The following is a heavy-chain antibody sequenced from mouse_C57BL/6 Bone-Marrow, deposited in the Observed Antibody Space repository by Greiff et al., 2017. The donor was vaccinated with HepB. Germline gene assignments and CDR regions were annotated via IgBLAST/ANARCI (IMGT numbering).Heavy chain of an antibody. J-gene: IGHJ1*03. CDR3: APVVAWYFDV. V-gene: IGHV1-26*01. CDR1: GYTFTDYY. D-gene: IGHD1-1*01. CDR2: INPNNGGT. Sequence: EVQLQQSGPELVKPGASVKISCKASGYTFTDYYMNWVKQSHGKSLEWIGDINPNNGGTSYNQKFKGKATLTVDKSSSTAYMELRSLTSEDSAVYYCAPVVAWYFDVWGTGTTVTVSS.